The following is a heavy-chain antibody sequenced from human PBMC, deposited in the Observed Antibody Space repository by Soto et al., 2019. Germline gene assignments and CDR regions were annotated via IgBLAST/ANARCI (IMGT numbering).Heavy chain of an antibody. D-gene: IGHD3-9*01. CDR3: AILTGSLHYYGMDV. V-gene: IGHV1-69*05. J-gene: IGHJ6*02. CDR1: GGTFSSYA. Sequence: SVKVSCKASGGTFSSYAISWVRQAPGQGLEWMGGIIPIFGTANYAQKLQGRVTMTTDTSTSTAYMELRSLRSDDTAVYYCAILTGSLHYYGMDVWGQGTTVTVSS. CDR2: IIPIFGTA.